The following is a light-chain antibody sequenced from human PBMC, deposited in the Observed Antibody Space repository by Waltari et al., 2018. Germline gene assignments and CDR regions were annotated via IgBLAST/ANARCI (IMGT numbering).Light chain of an antibody. Sequence: EIVLTQSRGTLSLSPGERVTISCRASQSITRTYLACYQQKPRQAPSLLLYGASNRATGIPNRFSGSGSGTAFSLTVSRLEPEDFAVYYCLQYGSSPWTFGRGTKVEIK. CDR2: GAS. CDR3: LQYGSSPWT. CDR1: QSITRTY. V-gene: IGKV3-20*01. J-gene: IGKJ1*01.